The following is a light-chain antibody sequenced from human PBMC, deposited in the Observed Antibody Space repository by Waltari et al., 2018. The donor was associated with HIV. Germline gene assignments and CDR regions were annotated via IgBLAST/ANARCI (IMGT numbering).Light chain of an antibody. CDR1: SSDVGGYNY. V-gene: IGLV2-14*01. CDR2: EVS. J-gene: IGLJ2*01. CDR3: SSYTSSSTLAV. Sequence: QSALTQPASVSGSPGQSIPISCTGTSSDVGGYNYVPWYQHHPGKAPKLLIYEVSNRPSGVSNRFSGSKSGNTASLIISGLQAEDEADYYCSSYTSSSTLAVFGGGTKLTVL.